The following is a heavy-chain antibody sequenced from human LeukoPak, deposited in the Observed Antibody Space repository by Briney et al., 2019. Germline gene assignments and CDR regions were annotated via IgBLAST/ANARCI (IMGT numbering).Heavy chain of an antibody. V-gene: IGHV3-23*01. CDR2: ISGSGGST. J-gene: IGHJ4*02. Sequence: PGGSLRLSCAASGFTFSSYAMSWGRQAPGKGLERVSAISGSGGSTYYADSVKGRFTISRDNSKNTRDLQMNSLSAEHTAVYYCTKQNSVLRYFDWIIDYWGQGTLVTVSS. D-gene: IGHD3-9*01. CDR1: GFTFSSYA. CDR3: TKQNSVLRYFDWIIDY.